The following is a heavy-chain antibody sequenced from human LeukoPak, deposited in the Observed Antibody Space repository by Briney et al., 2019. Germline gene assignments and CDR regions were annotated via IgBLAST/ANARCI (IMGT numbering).Heavy chain of an antibody. D-gene: IGHD3-22*01. CDR2: TTTSSSHI. Sequence: PGGSLRLSCTVSGFTFSNYDMSWVRQAPGKGLEWVASTTTSSSHIYHAVSVRGRFTISRDNAKNSLYLQMNGLRAEDTAVYYCARGGFTLIREDAFDIWGQGTMVTVSS. CDR3: ARGGFTLIREDAFDI. J-gene: IGHJ3*02. V-gene: IGHV3-21*01. CDR1: GFTFSNYD.